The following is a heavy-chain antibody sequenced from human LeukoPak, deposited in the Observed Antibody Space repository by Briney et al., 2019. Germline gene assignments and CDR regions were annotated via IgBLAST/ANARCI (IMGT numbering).Heavy chain of an antibody. J-gene: IGHJ3*02. CDR2: IIPIFGTA. CDR3: ARDRSGSYYRTTHAFDI. V-gene: IGHV1-69*13. D-gene: IGHD1-26*01. CDR1: GGTFSSYA. Sequence: SVKVSCKASGGTFSSYAISWVRQAPGQGLEWMGGIIPIFGTANYAQKFQGRVTVTADESTSTAYMELSSLRSEDTAVYYCARDRSGSYYRTTHAFDIWGQGTMVTVSS.